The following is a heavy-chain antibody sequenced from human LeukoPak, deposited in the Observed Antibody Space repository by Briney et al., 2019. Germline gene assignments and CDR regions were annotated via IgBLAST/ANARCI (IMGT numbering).Heavy chain of an antibody. J-gene: IGHJ4*02. CDR1: GFTFSTYA. V-gene: IGHV3-23*01. Sequence: GGSLRLSCAASGFTFSTYAMSWVRQIPGKGLEWVSAISGSDDGTYYADSVKGRFTISRDNSRNTLYLQMNSLRAEDTAVYYCTRAVAGTYFDYWGQGTLVTVSS. CDR3: TRAVAGTYFDY. D-gene: IGHD6-19*01. CDR2: ISGSDDGT.